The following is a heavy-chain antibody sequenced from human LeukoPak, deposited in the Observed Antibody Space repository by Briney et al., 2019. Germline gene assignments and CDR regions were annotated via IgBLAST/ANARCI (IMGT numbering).Heavy chain of an antibody. CDR1: GYSFTSYW. CDR3: ARQTAMGRSGDY. J-gene: IGHJ4*02. Sequence: GESLKISCKASGYSFTSYWICWVRQMPGKGLEWMGIIDPSDSDIRYTPSFQGQVTISAAKSLSTAYLQWNSLKASDTAIYYCARQTAMGRSGDYWGQGTLVTVSS. V-gene: IGHV5-51*01. CDR2: IDPSDSDI. D-gene: IGHD7-27*01.